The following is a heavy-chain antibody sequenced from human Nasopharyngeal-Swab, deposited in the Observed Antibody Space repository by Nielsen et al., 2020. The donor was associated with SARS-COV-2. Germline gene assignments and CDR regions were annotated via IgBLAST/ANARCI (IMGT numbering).Heavy chain of an antibody. CDR2: IYYSGST. D-gene: IGHD2-2*01. CDR3: ARDDVYCSSTSCYRAPLNY. Sequence: WIGQPPGKGREGIGYIYYSGSTYYNPSLKSRVTISVDTSKDQFSLKLSSVTAADAAVYYCARDDVYCSSTSCYRAPLNYWGQGTLVTVSS. J-gene: IGHJ4*02. V-gene: IGHV4-30-4*01.